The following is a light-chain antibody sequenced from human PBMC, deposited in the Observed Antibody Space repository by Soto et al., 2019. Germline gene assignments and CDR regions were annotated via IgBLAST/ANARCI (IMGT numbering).Light chain of an antibody. Sequence: QPVLTQSPSASASLGASVKLTCTLSSGHSNYAIAWHQQQPENGPRYLMKLNRDGSHSKGDGIPNRFSGSSSGAERYLTISSLQSEDEADYYCPTWGTGIVIFGGGTQLTVL. V-gene: IGLV4-69*01. CDR3: PTWGTGIVI. J-gene: IGLJ2*01. CDR2: LNRDGSH. CDR1: SGHSNYA.